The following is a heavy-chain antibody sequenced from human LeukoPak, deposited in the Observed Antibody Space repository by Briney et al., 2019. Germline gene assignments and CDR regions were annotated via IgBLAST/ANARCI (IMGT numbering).Heavy chain of an antibody. CDR1: GYSISSGYY. CDR3: ARVAPKPN. Sequence: SETLSLTCTVSGYSISSGYYWGWIRQPPGKGLEWIGSIYHSGSTYYNPSLKSRVTISVDTSKNQFSLKLSSVTAADTAVYYCARVAPKPNWGQGTLVTVSS. V-gene: IGHV4-38-2*02. CDR2: IYHSGST. D-gene: IGHD1-14*01. J-gene: IGHJ4*02.